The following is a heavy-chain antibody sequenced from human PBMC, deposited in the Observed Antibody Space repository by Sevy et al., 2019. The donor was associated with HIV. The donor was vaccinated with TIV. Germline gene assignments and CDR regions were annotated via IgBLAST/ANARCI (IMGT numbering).Heavy chain of an antibody. Sequence: GGSLRLSCAASGFTFTDYYMSWIRQAPGKGLEWLSYISSSGDTIQYADSVKGRFTISRDNAKNSLSLQMNSLRAEDTAVYYCARESRTRFTDCWGQGTLVTASS. J-gene: IGHJ4*02. CDR2: ISSSGDTI. CDR3: ARESRTRFTDC. D-gene: IGHD2-2*01. V-gene: IGHV3-11*01. CDR1: GFTFTDYY.